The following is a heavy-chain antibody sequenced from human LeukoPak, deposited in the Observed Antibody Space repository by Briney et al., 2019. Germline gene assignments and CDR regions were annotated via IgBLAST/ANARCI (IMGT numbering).Heavy chain of an antibody. CDR1: GGTFSSYA. D-gene: IGHD5-18*01. V-gene: IGHV1-69*06. Sequence: SVKVSCKASGGTFSSYAISWVRQAPGQGLEWMGGIIPIFGTANYAQKFQGRVTITADKSTSTAYMELRSLRSDDTAVYYCARKLGYSYGPNWFDPWGQGTLVTVSS. CDR3: ARKLGYSYGPNWFDP. CDR2: IIPIFGTA. J-gene: IGHJ5*02.